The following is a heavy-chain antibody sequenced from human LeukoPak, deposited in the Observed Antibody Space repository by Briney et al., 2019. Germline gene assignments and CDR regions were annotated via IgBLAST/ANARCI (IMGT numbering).Heavy chain of an antibody. CDR2: IYPGDSDT. CDR3: ARQTYYYDSSGSARASAFDI. J-gene: IGHJ3*02. V-gene: IGHV5-51*01. Sequence: GESLKISCKGSGYSFTSYWIGWVRQVPGKGLEWMGIIYPGDSDTRYSPSFQGQVTISADKSISTAYLQWSSLKASDTAMYYCARQTYYYDSSGSARASAFDIWGQGTMVTVSS. CDR1: GYSFTSYW. D-gene: IGHD3-22*01.